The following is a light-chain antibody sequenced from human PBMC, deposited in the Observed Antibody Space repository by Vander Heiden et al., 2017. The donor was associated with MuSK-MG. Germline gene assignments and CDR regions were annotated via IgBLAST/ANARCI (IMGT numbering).Light chain of an antibody. CDR2: WAS. V-gene: IGKV4-1*01. CDR3: QQYYSSPKT. J-gene: IGKJ1*01. CDR1: QSVLYSSNNKKY. Sequence: DIVMTKSPDSLTVSLGERVTINCKSSQSVLYSSNNKKYLAWYQQKPGQPPKLLIYWASTRESGVPDRFSGNGSGTDFTLTISSLQAEDVAVYYCQQYYSSPKTFGQGTKVEIK.